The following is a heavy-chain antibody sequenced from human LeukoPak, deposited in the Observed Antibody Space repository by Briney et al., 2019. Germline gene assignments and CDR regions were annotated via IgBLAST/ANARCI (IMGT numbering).Heavy chain of an antibody. J-gene: IGHJ1*01. D-gene: IGHD2-15*01. CDR3: ARGPPPYCSRDSCHSFLFFHH. CDR2: MNPNSGNT. V-gene: IGHV1-8*01. CDR1: VYSFTSCD. Sequence: ASVKVSCKASVYSFTSCDINCVRQATGQGLEWMGWMNPNSGNTGYAQKFQGRVTMTRNTSISTAYMELSTLRSDDTAVYYCARGPPPYCSRDSCHSFLFFHHCGQGTLVTVSS.